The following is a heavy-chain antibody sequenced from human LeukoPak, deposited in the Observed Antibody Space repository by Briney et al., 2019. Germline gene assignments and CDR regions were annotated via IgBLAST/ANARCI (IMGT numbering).Heavy chain of an antibody. CDR1: GHTFTSYA. J-gene: IGHJ5*02. CDR3: QKTAYEILTGEIHNWFDP. D-gene: IGHD3-9*01. CDR2: LNAGNGNT. Sequence: ASVKVSCKASGHTFTSYAMHWVRQAPGHRLEWMGWLNAGNGNTKCSQKFQGRVTITRDTSASTAYMELSSLRSEDTVFFFKQKTAYEILTGEIHNWFDPWGQGTLVTVSS. V-gene: IGHV1-3*01.